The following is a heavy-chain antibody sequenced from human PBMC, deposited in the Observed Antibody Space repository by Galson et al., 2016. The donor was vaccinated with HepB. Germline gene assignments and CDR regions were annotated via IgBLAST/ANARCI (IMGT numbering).Heavy chain of an antibody. V-gene: IGHV4-4*02. CDR2: IYYSGGT. CDR1: GGSIGSTNW. D-gene: IGHD2-15*01. Sequence: ETLSLTCAVSGGSIGSTNWWNWVRQPPGKGLEWIGYIYYSGGTYYNPSLQSRLTISLDTSKNHFSLKLDSVTAADTAVYYCAGYEVVSFDYWGQGTLVTVSS. J-gene: IGHJ4*02. CDR3: AGYEVVSFDY.